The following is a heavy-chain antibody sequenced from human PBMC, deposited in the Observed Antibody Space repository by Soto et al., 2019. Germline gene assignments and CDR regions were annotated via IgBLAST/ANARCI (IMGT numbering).Heavy chain of an antibody. J-gene: IGHJ4*02. CDR3: ARDGNSGWYETSGFDY. V-gene: IGHV1-2*04. CDR2: INPNSGGT. Sequence: GASVKVSCKASGYTFTGYYMHWVRQAPGQGLEWMGWINPNSGGTNYAQKFQGWVTMTRDTSISTAYMELSRLRSDDTAVYYCARDGNSGWYETSGFDYWGQGTLVTVSS. D-gene: IGHD6-19*01. CDR1: GYTFTGYY.